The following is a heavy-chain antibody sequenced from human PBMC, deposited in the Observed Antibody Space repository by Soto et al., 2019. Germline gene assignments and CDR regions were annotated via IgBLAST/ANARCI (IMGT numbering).Heavy chain of an antibody. D-gene: IGHD3-10*01. J-gene: IGHJ6*02. Sequence: VGPVQVSCKASRYTFTSYYMHWVRQAPGQGVEWMGIINPSGGSTSYAQKFHGRVTMTRDTSTSTVYMELSSLRSEDTAVYYCARDYYASGRFSRYGMDVWGQGTTATVS. CDR2: INPSGGST. V-gene: IGHV1-46*01. CDR1: RYTFTSYY. CDR3: ARDYYASGRFSRYGMDV.